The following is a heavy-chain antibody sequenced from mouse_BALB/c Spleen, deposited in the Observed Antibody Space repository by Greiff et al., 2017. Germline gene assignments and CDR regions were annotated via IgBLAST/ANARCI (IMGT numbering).Heavy chain of an antibody. CDR3: ARRGYDYDWFAY. J-gene: IGHJ3*01. D-gene: IGHD2-4*01. CDR1: GYSFTGYN. Sequence: VQLQQSGPQLVRPGASVKISCKASGYSFTGYNMNWVKQSNGKSLEWIGNIDPYYGGTSYNQKFKGKATLTVDKSSSTAYMQLKSLTSEDSAVYYCARRGYDYDWFAYWGQGTLVTVSA. V-gene: IGHV1S135*01. CDR2: IDPYYGGT.